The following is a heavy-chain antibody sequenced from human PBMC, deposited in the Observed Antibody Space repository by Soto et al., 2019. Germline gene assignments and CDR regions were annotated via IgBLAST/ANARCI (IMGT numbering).Heavy chain of an antibody. CDR3: AREYSGYDYYYYYMDV. J-gene: IGHJ6*03. Sequence: NPSETMSLTCAVYGGSFSGYYWSWIRQPPGKGLEWIGEINHSGSTNYNPSLKSRVTISVDTSKNQFSLKLSSVTAADTAVYYCAREYSGYDYYYYYMDVWGKGTTVTVSS. CDR1: GGSFSGYY. CDR2: INHSGST. D-gene: IGHD5-12*01. V-gene: IGHV4-34*01.